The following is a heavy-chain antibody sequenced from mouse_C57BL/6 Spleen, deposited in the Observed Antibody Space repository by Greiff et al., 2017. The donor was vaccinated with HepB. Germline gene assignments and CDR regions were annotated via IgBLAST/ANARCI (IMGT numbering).Heavy chain of an antibody. J-gene: IGHJ3*01. Sequence: QVQLQQSGAELARPGASVKLSCKASGYTFTSYGISWVKQRTGQGLEWIGEIYPRSGNTYYNEKFKGKATLTADKSSSTAYMELRSLTSEDSAVYSCARTFHYYGSSPWFAYWGQGTLVTVSA. CDR3: ARTFHYYGSSPWFAY. CDR2: IYPRSGNT. D-gene: IGHD1-1*01. CDR1: GYTFTSYG. V-gene: IGHV1-81*01.